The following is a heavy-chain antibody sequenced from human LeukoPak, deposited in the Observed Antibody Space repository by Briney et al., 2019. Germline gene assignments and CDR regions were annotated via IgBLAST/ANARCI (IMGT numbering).Heavy chain of an antibody. CDR1: GFTFSSYA. V-gene: IGHV3-30-3*01. J-gene: IGHJ4*02. Sequence: GGSLRLSCAASGFTFSSYAMHWVRQAPGKGLEWVAVISYDGSNKYYADSVKGRFTISRDNSKNTLYLQMNSLRPEDTALYYCAMMTVATPFDSWGQGTLVTVAS. CDR3: AMMTVATPFDS. CDR2: ISYDGSNK. D-gene: IGHD6-19*01.